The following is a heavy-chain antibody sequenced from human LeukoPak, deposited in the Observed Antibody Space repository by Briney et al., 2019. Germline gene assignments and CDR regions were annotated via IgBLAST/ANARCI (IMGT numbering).Heavy chain of an antibody. CDR2: IIPIFGTA. V-gene: IGHV1-69*13. CDR3: ARASFNQYYYYYYMDV. J-gene: IGHJ6*03. CDR1: GGTFSSYD. Sequence: SVKVSCKASGGTFSSYDISWVLQAPGQGLEWMGGIIPIFGTANYAQKFQGRVTITADESTSTAYMELSSLRSEDTAVYYCARASFNQYYYYYYMDVWGKGTTVTVSS. D-gene: IGHD1-14*01.